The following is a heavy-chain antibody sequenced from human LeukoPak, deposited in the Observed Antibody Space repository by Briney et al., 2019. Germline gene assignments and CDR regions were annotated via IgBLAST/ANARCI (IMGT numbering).Heavy chain of an antibody. J-gene: IGHJ6*02. CDR1: GFTFSSYG. CDR3: AKEGPSNYDSSGYYYVGYYYYGMDV. V-gene: IGHV3-30*02. CDR2: IWYDGSNK. Sequence: GGSLRLSCAASGFTFSSYGMHWVRQAPGKGLEWVAVIWYDGSNKYYADSVKGRFTISRDNSKNTLYLQMNSLRAEDTAVYYCAKEGPSNYDSSGYYYVGYYYYGMDVWGQGTTVTVSS. D-gene: IGHD3-22*01.